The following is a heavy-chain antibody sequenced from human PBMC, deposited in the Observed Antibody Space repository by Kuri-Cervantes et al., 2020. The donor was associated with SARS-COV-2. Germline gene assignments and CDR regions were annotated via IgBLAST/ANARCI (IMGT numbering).Heavy chain of an antibody. V-gene: IGHV4-38-2*01. CDR3: AGNRWLLLDFDY. CDR2: IYHSGST. Sequence: SQTLSLTCAVSGYSISSGYYWGWIRQPPGKGLEWIGSIYHSGSTYYNPSLKSRVTISVDTSKNQFSLKLSSVTAADTAVYYCAGNRWLLLDFDYWGQGTLVTVSS. J-gene: IGHJ4*02. CDR1: GYSISSGYY. D-gene: IGHD3-22*01.